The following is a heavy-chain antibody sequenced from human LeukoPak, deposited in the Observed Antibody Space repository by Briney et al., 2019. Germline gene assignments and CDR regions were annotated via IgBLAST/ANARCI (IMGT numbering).Heavy chain of an antibody. J-gene: IGHJ6*02. CDR2: IYYSGST. V-gene: IGHV4-59*08. CDR3: ARHAEDDYYYYGMDV. Sequence: SETLSLTCTVSGGSISSYYWSWIRQPPGKGLEWIGYIYYSGSTNYNPSPKSRVTISVDTSKNQFSLKLSSVTAADTAVYYCARHAEDDYYYYGMDVWGQGTTVTVSS. CDR1: GGSISSYY.